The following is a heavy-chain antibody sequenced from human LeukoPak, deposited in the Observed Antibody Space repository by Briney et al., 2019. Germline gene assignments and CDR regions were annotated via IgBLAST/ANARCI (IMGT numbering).Heavy chain of an antibody. CDR1: GGTFSSYA. Sequence: ASVKVSCKASGGTFSSYAISWVRQAPGQGLEWMGGIIPIFGTANYAQKFQGRVTITADESTSTAYMELSSLRSGDTAVYYCARRRHYYDSSGYYLDYWGQGTLVTVSS. CDR3: ARRRHYYDSSGYYLDY. CDR2: IIPIFGTA. V-gene: IGHV1-69*13. D-gene: IGHD3-22*01. J-gene: IGHJ4*02.